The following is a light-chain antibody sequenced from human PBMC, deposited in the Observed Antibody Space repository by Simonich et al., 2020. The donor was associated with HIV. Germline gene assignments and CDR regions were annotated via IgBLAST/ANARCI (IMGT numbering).Light chain of an antibody. CDR3: QQYYSTPLT. V-gene: IGKV4-1*01. Sequence: DIVMTQSPDSLAVSLGEWATINCKSSQNILYSSNNRHYLAWYQQKPGQPPKLLINWASTRESGVPDRFSGSGSGTDFTLTISSLQAEDVAVYYCQQYYSTPLTFGGGTKVEI. CDR1: QNILYSSNNRHY. CDR2: WAS. J-gene: IGKJ4*01.